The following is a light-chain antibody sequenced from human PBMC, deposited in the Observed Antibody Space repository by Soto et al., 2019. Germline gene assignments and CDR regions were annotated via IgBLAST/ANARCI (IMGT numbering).Light chain of an antibody. CDR2: GAS. J-gene: IGKJ1*01. Sequence: EIVLTQSPGTLSLSPGKRATLSCRASQNISSSYLAWYQQRPGQAPRLIIYGASSRSTGIPDRFSGSGSGTEFTLTISRLEPEDISVYYCQQYGSSSWTFGQGTKVEIK. CDR1: QNISSSY. CDR3: QQYGSSSWT. V-gene: IGKV3-20*01.